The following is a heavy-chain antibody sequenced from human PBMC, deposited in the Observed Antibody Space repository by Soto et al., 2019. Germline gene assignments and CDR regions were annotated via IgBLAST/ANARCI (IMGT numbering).Heavy chain of an antibody. V-gene: IGHV5-51*01. CDR3: ARHGIVVVPAAIPIYYYYGMDV. Sequence: GESLKISCKGPGYSFTSYWIGWVRQMPGKGLEWMGIIYPGDSDTRYSPSFQGQVTISADKSISTAYLQWSSLKASDTAMYYCARHGIVVVPAAIPIYYYYGMDVWGQGTTVTVSS. D-gene: IGHD2-2*02. CDR2: IYPGDSDT. CDR1: GYSFTSYW. J-gene: IGHJ6*02.